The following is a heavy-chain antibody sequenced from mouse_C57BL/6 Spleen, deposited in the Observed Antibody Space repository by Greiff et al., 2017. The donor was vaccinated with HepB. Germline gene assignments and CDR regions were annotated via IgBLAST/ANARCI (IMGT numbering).Heavy chain of an antibody. D-gene: IGHD1-1*01. Sequence: VQLQQPGTELVKPGASVKLSCKASGYTFTSYWMHWVKQRPGQGLEWIGNINPSNGGTNYNEKFKSTATLTEDKASSTAYMQLSSLTSEDAAVYYCARSDYYGSSYPFDYWGQGTTLTVSS. CDR1: GYTFTSYW. J-gene: IGHJ2*01. CDR2: INPSNGGT. CDR3: ARSDYYGSSYPFDY. V-gene: IGHV1-53*01.